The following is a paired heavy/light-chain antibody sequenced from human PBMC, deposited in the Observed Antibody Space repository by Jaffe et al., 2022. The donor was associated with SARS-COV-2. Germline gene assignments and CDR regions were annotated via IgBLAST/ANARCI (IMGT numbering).Light chain of an antibody. Sequence: DIVMTQTPLSSPVTLGQPASISCRSSQSLVHSDGNTYLSWLQQRPGQPPRLLIYKISNRFSGVPDRFSGSGAGTDFTLKISRVEAEDVGVYYCMQATQFPLTFGGGTKVEIK. V-gene: IGKV2-24*01. CDR3: MQATQFPLT. J-gene: IGKJ4*01. CDR1: QSLVHSDGNTY. CDR2: KIS.
Heavy chain of an antibody. D-gene: IGHD3-9*01. V-gene: IGHV2-70*01. Sequence: QVTLRESGPALVKPTQTLTLTCTFSGFSLSTSGMCVSWIRQPPGKALEWLALIDWDDDKYYSTSLKTRLTISKDTSKNQVVLTMTNMDPVDTATYYCARSNYDILTGNYYYMDVWGKGTTVTVSS. CDR1: GFSLSTSGMC. J-gene: IGHJ6*03. CDR2: IDWDDDK. CDR3: ARSNYDILTGNYYYMDV.